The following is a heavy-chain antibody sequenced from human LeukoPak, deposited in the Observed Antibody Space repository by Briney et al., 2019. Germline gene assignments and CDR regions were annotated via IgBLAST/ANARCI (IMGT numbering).Heavy chain of an antibody. Sequence: ASVKVSCKASGGTFSSYAISWVRQAPGQGLEWMGRIIPILGIANYAQEFQGRVTITADKSTSTAYMELSSLRSEDTAVYYCARVFWSGHFDYWGQGTLVTVSP. J-gene: IGHJ4*02. CDR1: GGTFSSYA. CDR2: IIPILGIA. D-gene: IGHD3-3*01. CDR3: ARVFWSGHFDY. V-gene: IGHV1-69*04.